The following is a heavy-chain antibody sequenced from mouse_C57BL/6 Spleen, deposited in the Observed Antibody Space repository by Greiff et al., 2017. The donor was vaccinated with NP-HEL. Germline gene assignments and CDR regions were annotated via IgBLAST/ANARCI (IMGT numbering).Heavy chain of an antibody. CDR2: IYPGSGST. CDR1: GYTFTSYW. V-gene: IGHV1-55*01. D-gene: IGHD1-1*01. J-gene: IGHJ4*01. Sequence: VQLQQPGAELVKPGASVKMSCKASGYTFTSYWITWVKQRPGQGLEWIGDIYPGSGSTNYNEKFKSKATLTVDTSSSTAYMQLSSLTSEDSAVYYWARAGVDYYGSRYYAMDYWGQGASVTVAS. CDR3: ARAGVDYYGSRYYAMDY.